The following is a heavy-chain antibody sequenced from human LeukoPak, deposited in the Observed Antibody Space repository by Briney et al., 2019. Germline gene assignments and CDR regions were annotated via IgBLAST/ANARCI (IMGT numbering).Heavy chain of an antibody. CDR3: ARISLDSSGYPDY. CDR2: ISGSGGST. V-gene: IGHV3-23*01. D-gene: IGHD3-22*01. CDR1: GFTFSNYA. J-gene: IGHJ4*02. Sequence: GGSLRLSFAAAGFTFSNYAMTWVRQAPGKGLEWVSSISGSGGSTYYADSVKGRFTISRDNAKNSLYLQMNSLRAEDTAVYYCARISLDSSGYPDYWGQGTLVTVSS.